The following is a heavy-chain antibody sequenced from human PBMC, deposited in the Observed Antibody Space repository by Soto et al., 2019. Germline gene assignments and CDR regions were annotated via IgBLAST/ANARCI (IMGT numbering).Heavy chain of an antibody. CDR3: AKDRWGSGWSGMDV. D-gene: IGHD6-19*01. CDR2: ISYDGSNK. Sequence: QVQLVESGGGVVQPGRSLRLSCAASGFTFSSDGMHWVRQAPGKGLEWVAVISYDGSNKYYADDVKGRFTISRDNSQNTLYMQMNSLREEDTAVYYCAKDRWGSGWSGMDVWGQGTTVTVSS. J-gene: IGHJ6*02. CDR1: GFTFSSDG. V-gene: IGHV3-30*18.